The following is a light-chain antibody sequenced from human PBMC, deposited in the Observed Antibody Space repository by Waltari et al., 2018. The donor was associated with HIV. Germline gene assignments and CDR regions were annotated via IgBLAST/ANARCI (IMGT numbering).Light chain of an antibody. CDR3: QSYDSNNNWV. V-gene: IGLV6-57*01. CDR1: SGTFASNY. Sequence: NFLLTQTHSVSESPGKTVTISCTRSSGTFASNYVQWYQQRPGSSPTTVIYEDDQRPSGVPDRFSGSIDSSSNSASLTISGLKTEDEAEYYCQSYDSNNNWVFGGGTKLTVL. CDR2: EDD. J-gene: IGLJ3*02.